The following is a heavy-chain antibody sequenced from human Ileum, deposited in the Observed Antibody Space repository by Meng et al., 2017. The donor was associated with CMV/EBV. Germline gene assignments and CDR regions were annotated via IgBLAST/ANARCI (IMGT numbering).Heavy chain of an antibody. V-gene: IGHV4-30-4*01. CDR2: IYYSGSN. Sequence: LRQASAPGLMKPSQTPSLTCTDSGDSFSTGGYYWSWMRQPPVKGPELIGYIYYSGSNLYNPSLKSPVTISLDKSKNQFSLRMRSVTAADTAVYFCAREGGGWYFDSWGQGTLVTVSS. J-gene: IGHJ4*02. CDR3: AREGGGWYFDS. D-gene: IGHD6-19*01. CDR1: GDSFSTGGYY.